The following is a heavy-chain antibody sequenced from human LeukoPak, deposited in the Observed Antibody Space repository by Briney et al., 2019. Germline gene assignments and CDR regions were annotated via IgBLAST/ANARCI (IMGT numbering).Heavy chain of an antibody. V-gene: IGHV4-59*01. J-gene: IGHJ4*02. CDR1: GGSISSYY. CDR3: ARAGMGYYFDY. Sequence: SATLSLTCTVSGGSISSYYWSWIRQPPGKGLEWIGYIYYSGSTNYNPSLKSRVTISVDTSKNQFSLKLSSVTAADTAVYYCARAGMGYYFDYWGQGTLVTASS. CDR2: IYYSGST. D-gene: IGHD6-13*01.